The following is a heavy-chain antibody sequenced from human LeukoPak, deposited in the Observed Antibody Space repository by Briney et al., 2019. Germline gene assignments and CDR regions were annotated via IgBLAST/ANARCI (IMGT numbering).Heavy chain of an antibody. J-gene: IGHJ4*02. D-gene: IGHD3-9*01. CDR3: ARRKDYDILTGSSQYYFDY. V-gene: IGHV5-51*01. Sequence: GESLKISCQGSGYNFTNYWIGWVRQMPGEGLEWMGIVYPGDSDTRYSLSFEGQVTISADKSISTAYLQWSSLKASDTAMYFCARRKDYDILTGSSQYYFDYWGQGTLVTVPS. CDR1: GYNFTNYW. CDR2: VYPGDSDT.